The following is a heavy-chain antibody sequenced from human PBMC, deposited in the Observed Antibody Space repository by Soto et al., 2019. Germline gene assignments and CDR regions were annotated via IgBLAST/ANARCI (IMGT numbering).Heavy chain of an antibody. CDR2: ISYDGSNK. CDR1: GFTFSSYG. CDR3: AKAGIAVADKGGPIFPTDY. Sequence: QVQLVESGGGVVQPGRSLRLSCAASGFTFSSYGMHWVRQAPGKGLEWVAVISYDGSNKYYADSVKGRFTISRDNSKNTLYLQMNSLRAEDTAVYYCAKAGIAVADKGGPIFPTDYWGQGTLVTVSS. J-gene: IGHJ4*02. D-gene: IGHD6-19*01. V-gene: IGHV3-30*18.